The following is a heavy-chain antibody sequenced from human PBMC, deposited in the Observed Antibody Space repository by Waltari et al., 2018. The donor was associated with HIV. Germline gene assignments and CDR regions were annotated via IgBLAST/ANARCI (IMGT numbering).Heavy chain of an antibody. CDR1: GYTFTSYG. CDR3: ARALVNIVVVPAALSYFDY. V-gene: IGHV1-18*01. J-gene: IGHJ4*02. D-gene: IGHD2-2*01. CDR2: ISAYNGNT. Sequence: QVQLVQSGAEVKKPGASVKVSCKASGYTFTSYGISWVRQAPGQGLEWMGWISAYNGNTNYAQKLQGRVTMTTDTSTSTAYMELRSLRSDDTAVYYCARALVNIVVVPAALSYFDYWGQGTLVTVSS.